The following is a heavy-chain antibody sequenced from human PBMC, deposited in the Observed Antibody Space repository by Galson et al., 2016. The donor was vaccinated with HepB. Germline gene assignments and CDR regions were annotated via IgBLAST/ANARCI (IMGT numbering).Heavy chain of an antibody. CDR2: ISYDGSIK. J-gene: IGHJ4*02. Sequence: SLRLSCAASGFTFLSYGMHWVRQAPGKGLEWVAVISYDGSIKYYVDSVKGRFTISRDNSKNTLYLQMNSLRAEDTAVYYCAKEDRAYCGGDWDYWGQGTLVTVSS. V-gene: IGHV3-30*18. CDR3: AKEDRAYCGGDWDY. D-gene: IGHD2-21*02. CDR1: GFTFLSYG.